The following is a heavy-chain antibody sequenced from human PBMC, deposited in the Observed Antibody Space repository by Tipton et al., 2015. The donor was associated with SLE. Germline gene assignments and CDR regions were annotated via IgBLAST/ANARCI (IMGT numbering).Heavy chain of an antibody. V-gene: IGHV1-18*01. CDR2: ISAYNGNT. J-gene: IGHJ4*02. CDR3: ARAKGIVATIGLHY. D-gene: IGHD5-12*01. CDR1: GGTFSSYA. Sequence: QSGPEVKKPGSSVKVSCKASGGTFSSYAISWVRQAPGQGLEWMGWISAYNGNTNYAQKLQGRVTMTTDTSTSTAYMELRSLRSDDTAVYYCARAKGIVATIGLHYWGQGTLVTVSS.